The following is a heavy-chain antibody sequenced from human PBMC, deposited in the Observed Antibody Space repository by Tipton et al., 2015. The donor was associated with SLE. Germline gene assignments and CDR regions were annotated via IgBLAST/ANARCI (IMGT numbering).Heavy chain of an antibody. V-gene: IGHV4-39*07. CDR2: IYYRGST. Sequence: TLSLTCTVSGGSISSSSYYWGWIRQPPGKGLEWIGSIYYRGSTYYNPSLKSRVTISVDTSKNQFSLKLSSVTAADTAVYYCARAGGSYDAFDIWGQGTMVTVSS. J-gene: IGHJ3*02. D-gene: IGHD3-10*01. CDR1: GGSISSSSYY. CDR3: ARAGGSYDAFDI.